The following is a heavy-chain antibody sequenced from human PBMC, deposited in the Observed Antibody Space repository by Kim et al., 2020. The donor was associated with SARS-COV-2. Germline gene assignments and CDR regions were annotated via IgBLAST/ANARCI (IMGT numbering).Heavy chain of an antibody. CDR1: GGSFSGYY. CDR3: ARVGLEYSSQLLNFDAFDI. Sequence: SQTLSLTCAVYGGSFSGYYWSWIRQPPGKGLEWIGEINHSGSTNYNPSLKSRVTISVDTSKNQFSLKLSSVTAADTAVYYCARVGLEYSSQLLNFDAFDI. CDR2: INHSGST. J-gene: IGHJ3*02. V-gene: IGHV4-34*01. D-gene: IGHD6-6*01.